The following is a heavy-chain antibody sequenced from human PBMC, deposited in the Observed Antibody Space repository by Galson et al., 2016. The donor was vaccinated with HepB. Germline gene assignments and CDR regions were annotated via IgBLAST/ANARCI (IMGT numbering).Heavy chain of an antibody. Sequence: SLRLSCAASGFTLSSSSMNWVRQAPGKGLEWVAAIDGKDDTTYYADSVKGHFTISRDSSKNTLYLQMNTLRAEDTAVYYCAKGGDYDNWGQGTLVTVSS. V-gene: IGHV3-23*01. J-gene: IGHJ4*02. D-gene: IGHD4-11*01. CDR3: AKGGDYDN. CDR1: GFTLSSSS. CDR2: IDGKDDTT.